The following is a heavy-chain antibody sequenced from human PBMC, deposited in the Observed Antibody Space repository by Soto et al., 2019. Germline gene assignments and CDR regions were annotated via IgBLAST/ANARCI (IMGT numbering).Heavy chain of an antibody. Sequence: GGSLRLSCAASGFSFSTYAMHWVRQTPGKGLEWVAVISYDGDHKYYADSVKGRFTISRDNSKNTLYLQMNSLRAEDTAVYYCAKGSSTSRPYYFDYWGQGTLVTVSS. CDR2: ISYDGDHK. J-gene: IGHJ4*02. D-gene: IGHD2-2*01. CDR3: AKGSSTSRPYYFDY. V-gene: IGHV3-30-3*01. CDR1: GFSFSTYA.